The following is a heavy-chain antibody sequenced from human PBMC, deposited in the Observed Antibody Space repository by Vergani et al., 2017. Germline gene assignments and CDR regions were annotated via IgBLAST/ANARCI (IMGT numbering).Heavy chain of an antibody. D-gene: IGHD4-11*01. CDR3: LRDPHYSTFDS. Sequence: DVRLVESGGGVVQPGGSLRLSCAASGFTFSAYSMNWVRQTPGKGLEWISYIGVSDNSIFYSDSVMGRFAISRDNAQNLLCLQTNNLRADDSALYFCLRDPHYSTFDSWGQGTLVTVS. J-gene: IGHJ4*02. CDR2: IGVSDNSI. CDR1: GFTFSAYS. V-gene: IGHV3-48*01.